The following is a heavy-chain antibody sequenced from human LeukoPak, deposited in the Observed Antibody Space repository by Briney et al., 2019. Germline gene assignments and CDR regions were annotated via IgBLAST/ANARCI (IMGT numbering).Heavy chain of an antibody. V-gene: IGHV4-34*01. CDR1: GGSFSGYY. CDR3: ARSTNYDILTGYYLNFDY. J-gene: IGHJ4*02. Sequence: PSETLSLTCAVYGGSFSGYYWSWIRQPPGKGLEWIGEISHSGSTNYNPSLKSRVTISVDTSKNQFSLKLSSVTAADTAVYYCARSTNYDILTGYYLNFDYWGQGTLVTVSS. D-gene: IGHD3-9*01. CDR2: ISHSGST.